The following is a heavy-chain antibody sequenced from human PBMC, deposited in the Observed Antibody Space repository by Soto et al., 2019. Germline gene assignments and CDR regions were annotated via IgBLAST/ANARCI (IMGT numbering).Heavy chain of an antibody. J-gene: IGHJ4*02. Sequence: EVQLVESGGGLVQPGGSLRLSCADSGFTFSNYWMSCIRQAPGKGLEWVANIRQDGSQKYLVDSVTGRFTISRDNAKNSLYLQMNGLRTEDTAVYYFVRDGSSGWHFDSWGQGTLVTVPS. D-gene: IGHD6-19*01. CDR1: GFTFSNYW. CDR2: IRQDGSQK. V-gene: IGHV3-7*01. CDR3: VRDGSSGWHFDS.